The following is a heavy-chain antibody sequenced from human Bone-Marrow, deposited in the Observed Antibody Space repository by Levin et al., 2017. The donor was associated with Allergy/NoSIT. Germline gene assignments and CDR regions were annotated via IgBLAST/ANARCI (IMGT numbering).Heavy chain of an antibody. D-gene: IGHD3-10*01. CDR2: IHHSGST. J-gene: IGHJ4*02. CDR3: AKVTPIRLWEK. Sequence: SETLSLTCTVSGGSINNDYWNWNRQPPGKGLEWIGFIHHSGSTNYNPSLKTRVTISVDTSKNQFSLKLRSVTAADTAVYYCAKVTPIRLWEKWGQGTLVTVSS. CDR1: GGSINNDY. V-gene: IGHV4-59*01.